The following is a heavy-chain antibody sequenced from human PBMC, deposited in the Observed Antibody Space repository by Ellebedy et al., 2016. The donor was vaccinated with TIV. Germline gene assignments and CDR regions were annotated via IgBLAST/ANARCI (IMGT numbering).Heavy chain of an antibody. J-gene: IGHJ4*02. D-gene: IGHD3-22*01. V-gene: IGHV1-46*01. CDR2: INPSGGST. CDR3: ARGDKYYYGSSGYYYSY. Sequence: ASVKVSCKASGYTFTSYYMYWVRQAPGQGLEWMGIINPSGGSTNYAQKFQGRVTMTRDTSTSTVYMELSSLRSEDTAVYYCARGDKYYYGSSGYYYSYWGQGTLVTVSS. CDR1: GYTFTSYY.